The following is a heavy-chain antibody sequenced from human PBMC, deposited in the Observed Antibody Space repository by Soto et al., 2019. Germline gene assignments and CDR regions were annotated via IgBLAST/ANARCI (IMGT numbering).Heavy chain of an antibody. V-gene: IGHV1-2*02. CDR2: TNPNSGGT. Sequence: ASVKVSCKASGYTFTGYYMHWVRQAPGQGLEWMGWTNPNSGGTNYAQKLQGRVTMTTDTSTSTAYMELRSLRSDDTAVYYCARDLSPRGYSYGYCAYWGQGTLVTVSS. CDR3: ARDLSPRGYSYGYCAY. CDR1: GYTFTGYY. D-gene: IGHD5-18*01. J-gene: IGHJ4*02.